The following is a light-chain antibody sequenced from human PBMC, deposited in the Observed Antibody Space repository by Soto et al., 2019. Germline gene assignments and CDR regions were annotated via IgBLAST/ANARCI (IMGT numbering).Light chain of an antibody. CDR2: WAS. V-gene: IGKV4-1*01. CDR3: QQYYSTPFT. Sequence: DIVLTQSPDSLAVSLGERATIHCKSSQTIFYTSSNKNYLAWYQQRPGQPPKLLIYWASDRESGVPNRFSGTGSGTDFTLTISGLQAEDVAVYYCQQYYSTPFTFGPGTRLYIK. J-gene: IGKJ3*01. CDR1: QTIFYTSSNKNY.